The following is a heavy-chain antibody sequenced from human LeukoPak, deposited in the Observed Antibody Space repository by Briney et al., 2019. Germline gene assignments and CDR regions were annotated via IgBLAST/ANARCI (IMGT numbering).Heavy chain of an antibody. V-gene: IGHV3-23*01. D-gene: IGHD6-19*01. CDR2: ISGSGGST. J-gene: IGHJ4*02. CDR3: AKEKSSSGWYFHFDY. CDR1: GFTFSSYA. Sequence: GGSLRLSCAASGFTFSSYAMSWVRQAPGKGLEWVSAISGSGGSTYYADSVKGRLTISRDNSKNTLYLQMNSLRAEDTAVYYCAKEKSSSGWYFHFDYWGQGTLVTVSS.